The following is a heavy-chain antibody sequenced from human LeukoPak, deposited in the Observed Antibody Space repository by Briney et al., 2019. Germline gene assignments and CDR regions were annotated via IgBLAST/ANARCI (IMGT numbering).Heavy chain of an antibody. Sequence: SETLSLTCTVSGGSINTYYWSWIRQPPGRGLEWIGYIYDTGRTNYSPSLKGRVTISVDTSKNQFSLKLSSVTAADTAVYYCAREIPGIVGATYFDSWGQGTLVTVSS. CDR2: IYDTGRT. CDR3: AREIPGIVGATYFDS. D-gene: IGHD1-26*01. CDR1: GGSINTYY. V-gene: IGHV4-59*13. J-gene: IGHJ4*02.